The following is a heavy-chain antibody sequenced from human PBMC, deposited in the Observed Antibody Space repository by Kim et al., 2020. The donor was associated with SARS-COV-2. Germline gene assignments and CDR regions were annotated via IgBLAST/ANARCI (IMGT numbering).Heavy chain of an antibody. V-gene: IGHV3-30-3*01. CDR3: ATEGGTSGRCGYFDY. J-gene: IGHJ4*02. D-gene: IGHD2-15*01. CDR2: MLSDGFSK. Sequence: GGSLRLSCVTSGSHIIHWVRPALGKGLEWVAAMLSDGFSKYFVDSVKGRCTIPRDDSKNAAYLALNSLRDEDSAVYYCATEGGTSGRCGYFDYWGQGTL. CDR1: GSHI.